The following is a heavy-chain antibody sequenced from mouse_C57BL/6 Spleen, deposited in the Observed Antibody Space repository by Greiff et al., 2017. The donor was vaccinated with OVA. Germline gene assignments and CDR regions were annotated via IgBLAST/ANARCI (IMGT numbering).Heavy chain of an antibody. CDR3: ARDRGYGSSYGEYFDV. CDR2: ISDGGSYT. V-gene: IGHV5-4*01. D-gene: IGHD1-1*01. Sequence: DVMLVESGGGLVKPGGSLKLSCAASGFTFSSYAMSWVRQTPEKRLEWVATISDGGSYTYYPDNVKGRFTISRDNAKNNLYLQMSHLKSEDTAMYYCARDRGYGSSYGEYFDVWGTGTTVTVSS. J-gene: IGHJ1*03. CDR1: GFTFSSYA.